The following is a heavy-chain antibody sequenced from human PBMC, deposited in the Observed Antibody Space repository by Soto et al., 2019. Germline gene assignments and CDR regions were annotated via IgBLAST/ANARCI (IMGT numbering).Heavy chain of an antibody. Sequence: QVQLQQWGAGLLKPSEPLSLTSAVYGGSFSGYYWSWIPQPLGKGLEWIAEINHSGSTKYNPSIKSGVTISVDTYKSQLSLKLSSVTAADTAVYYCARRYSSGWYHFDYWGQGTLVTVSS. CDR2: INHSGST. CDR1: GGSFSGYY. V-gene: IGHV4-34*01. D-gene: IGHD6-19*01. CDR3: ARRYSSGWYHFDY. J-gene: IGHJ4*02.